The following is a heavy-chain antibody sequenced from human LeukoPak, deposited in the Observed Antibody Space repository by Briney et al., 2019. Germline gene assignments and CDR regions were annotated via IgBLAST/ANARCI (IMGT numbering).Heavy chain of an antibody. J-gene: IGHJ4*02. V-gene: IGHV3-7*01. Sequence: GGSLRLSCAASGFTFSGHWMSWVRQAPGKGLEWVANINQGGSDKYYVDSVKGRFTISRDNANDLLYLQMNSLRGEETAVYYCTRDRSRAEDDWGQGTLVTVSS. D-gene: IGHD1-14*01. CDR1: GFTFSGHW. CDR2: INQGGSDK. CDR3: TRDRSRAEDD.